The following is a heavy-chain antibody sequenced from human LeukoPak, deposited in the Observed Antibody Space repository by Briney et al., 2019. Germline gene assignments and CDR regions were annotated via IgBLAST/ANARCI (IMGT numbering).Heavy chain of an antibody. CDR2: IKEDGSVI. D-gene: IGHD6-13*01. CDR1: GFTFSIYW. Sequence: GGSLRLSCVASGFTFSIYWMSWVRQAPGRGPEWLAIIKEDGSVIWDVESVRGRFTISRDNAKNSVYLEMNSLRAKDTAVYYCARGSGRQQLEQNYWGQGNLVTVSS. CDR3: ARGSGRQQLEQNY. V-gene: IGHV3-7*01. J-gene: IGHJ4*02.